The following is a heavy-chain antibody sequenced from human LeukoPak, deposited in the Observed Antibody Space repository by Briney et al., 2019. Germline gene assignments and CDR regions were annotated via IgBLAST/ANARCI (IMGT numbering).Heavy chain of an antibody. V-gene: IGHV4-30-4*01. J-gene: IGHJ4*02. D-gene: IGHD3-16*02. Sequence: SETLSLTCTVSGGSISSGGYYWSWIRQPPGKGPEWIGYIYYSGSTYYNPSLKSRVTISVDTSKNQFSLKLSSVTAADTAVYYCARVSLSDYVWGSYRTLDYWGQGTLVTVSS. CDR1: GGSISSGGYY. CDR3: ARVSLSDYVWGSYRTLDY. CDR2: IYYSGST.